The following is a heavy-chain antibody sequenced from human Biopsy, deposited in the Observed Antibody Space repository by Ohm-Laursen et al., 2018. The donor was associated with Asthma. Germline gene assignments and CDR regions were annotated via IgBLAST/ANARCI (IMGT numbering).Heavy chain of an antibody. D-gene: IGHD1-1*01. J-gene: IGHJ5*02. CDR2: IYYSGST. CDR1: GGSISSGDYY. CDR3: ARLSLNDSLDP. V-gene: IGHV4-30-4*01. Sequence: TLSLTCIVSGGSISSGDYYWSWIRQPPGKGLEWIGYIYYSGSTYYNPSLKSRVTISVDTSKKQLSLQLSSVAAADTAVFYCARLSLNDSLDPWGRGTLVTVSS.